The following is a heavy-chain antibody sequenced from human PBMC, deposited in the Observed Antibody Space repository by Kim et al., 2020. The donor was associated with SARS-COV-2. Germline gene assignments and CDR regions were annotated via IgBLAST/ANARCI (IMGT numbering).Heavy chain of an antibody. J-gene: IGHJ5*02. Sequence: SETLSLTCTVSGGSVSSGSYYWSWIRQPPGKGLEWIGYIYYSGSTNYNPSLKSRVTISVDTSKNQFSLKLSSVTAADTAVYYCARVQGGTVTANWFDPWG. CDR3: ARVQGGTVTANWFDP. D-gene: IGHD4-17*01. V-gene: IGHV4-61*01. CDR2: IYYSGST. CDR1: GGSVSSGSYY.